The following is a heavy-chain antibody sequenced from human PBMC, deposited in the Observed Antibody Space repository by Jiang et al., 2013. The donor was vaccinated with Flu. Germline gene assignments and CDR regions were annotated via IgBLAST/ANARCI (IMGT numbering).Heavy chain of an antibody. CDR3: ARETLTPVRNAFDI. Sequence: KSRITMSVDTSTNQFSLKVNSVTAADTAVYYCARETLTPVRNAFDIWGQGTMVTVSS. J-gene: IGHJ3*02. D-gene: IGHD4-17*01. V-gene: IGHV4-4*06.